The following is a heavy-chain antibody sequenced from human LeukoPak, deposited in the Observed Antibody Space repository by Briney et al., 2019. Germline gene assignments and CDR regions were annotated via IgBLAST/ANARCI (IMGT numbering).Heavy chain of an antibody. CDR3: ARIYRDSSGYGFDY. Sequence: ASVKVSCKASGYTFTSNAMNWVRLAPGQGLEWMGWINTNTGNPTYAQGFTGRFVFSLDTSVSTAYLQISSLEAEDTAVYYCARIYRDSSGYGFDYWGQGTLVTVSS. D-gene: IGHD3-22*01. CDR2: INTNTGNP. CDR1: GYTFTSNA. J-gene: IGHJ4*02. V-gene: IGHV7-4-1*02.